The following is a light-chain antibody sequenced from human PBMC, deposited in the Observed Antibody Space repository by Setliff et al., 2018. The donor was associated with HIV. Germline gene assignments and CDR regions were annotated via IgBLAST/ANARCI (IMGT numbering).Light chain of an antibody. V-gene: IGLV2-14*03. CDR2: DVT. J-gene: IGLJ1*01. Sequence: QSVLTQPASVSGSLGQSITISCTGTISDVGAYDYVSWYQQHPGKAPKLIIYDVTNRPSGVSDRFSASKSGNTASLTISGLQADDEADYYCSSWTGSSTLMFGTGTKVTVL. CDR3: SSWTGSSTLM. CDR1: ISDVGAYDY.